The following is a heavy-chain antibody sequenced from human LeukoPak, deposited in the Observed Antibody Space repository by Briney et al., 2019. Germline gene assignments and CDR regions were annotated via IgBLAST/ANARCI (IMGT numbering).Heavy chain of an antibody. V-gene: IGHV7-4-1*02. CDR3: ARGAHDYGDLTDY. CDR2: LNTNTGTP. J-gene: IGHJ4*02. D-gene: IGHD4-17*01. Sequence: GWLNTNTGTPTYAQGFTGRFVFSLDTSVSTAYLQISSLKAEDTAVYYCARGAHDYGDLTDYWGQGTLVTVSS.